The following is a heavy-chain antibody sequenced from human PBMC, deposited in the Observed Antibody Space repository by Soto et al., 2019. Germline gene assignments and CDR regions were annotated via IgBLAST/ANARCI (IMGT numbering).Heavy chain of an antibody. J-gene: IGHJ3*02. CDR1: GFTFSSYA. V-gene: IGHV3-23*01. Sequence: GSLRLSGAASGFTFSSYAMSWVRQAPGKGLEWVSAISGSGCSTYYADSVKGRFTISRDNSKNTLYLQMNGLRAEDTAVYYCAKWPSIAARPRDGAFDIWGQGTMVTVSS. CDR2: ISGSGCST. D-gene: IGHD6-6*01. CDR3: AKWPSIAARPRDGAFDI.